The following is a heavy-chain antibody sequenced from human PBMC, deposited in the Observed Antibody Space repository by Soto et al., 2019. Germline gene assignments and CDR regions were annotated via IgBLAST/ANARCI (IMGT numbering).Heavy chain of an antibody. CDR1: GDSITSNSYF. J-gene: IGHJ4*02. CDR2: IYYSGTT. Sequence: WETLSLTCTVSGDSITSNSYFWAWIRQPPGKGLEWIGSIYYSGTTYYNPSLKSRVTISVDRSKNRFSLKLSSVTAADTAVYYCARHFSVYYFDYWGQGALVTVS. V-gene: IGHV4-39*01. CDR3: ARHFSVYYFDY.